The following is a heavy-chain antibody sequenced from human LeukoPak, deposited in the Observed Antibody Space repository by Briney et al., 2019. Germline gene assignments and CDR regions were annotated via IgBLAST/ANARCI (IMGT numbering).Heavy chain of an antibody. CDR1: GFTLSSYW. CDR2: ISPDGSIA. D-gene: IGHD2-15*01. V-gene: IGHV3-74*01. CDR3: ARGCSATRCPADY. Sequence: PGGSLRLSCAASGFTLSSYWLHWVRQAPGEGLVWVSRISPDGSIATYADSVKGRFTISRDNFKNTIYLQINSLKAEDTAVYYCARGCSATRCPADYWGQGSLVTVSS. J-gene: IGHJ4*02.